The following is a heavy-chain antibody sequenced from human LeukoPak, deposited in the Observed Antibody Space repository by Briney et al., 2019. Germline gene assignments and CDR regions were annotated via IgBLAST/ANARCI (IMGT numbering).Heavy chain of an antibody. D-gene: IGHD4-17*01. CDR2: ISGSGGST. CDR3: AKDPAYGDYVNGAFDI. CDR1: GFTFSSYG. Sequence: GGSLRLSCAASGFTFSSYGMSWVRQAPGKGLEWVSAISGSGGSTYYADSVKGRFTISRDNSKNTLYLQMNSLRAEDTAVYYCAKDPAYGDYVNGAFDIWGQGTMVTVSS. J-gene: IGHJ3*02. V-gene: IGHV3-23*01.